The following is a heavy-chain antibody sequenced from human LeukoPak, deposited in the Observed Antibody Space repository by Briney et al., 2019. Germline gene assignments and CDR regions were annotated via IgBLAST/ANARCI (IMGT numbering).Heavy chain of an antibody. Sequence: ASVKVSCKASGYTFTSYAISWVRQAPGQGLEWMGCISAHNGNTNYAQKLQGRVTMTTDTSTSTAYMELRSLRSDDTAVYYCARDRSIAVAGYYFDYWGQGTLVTVSS. CDR3: ARDRSIAVAGYYFDY. J-gene: IGHJ4*02. CDR1: GYTFTSYA. V-gene: IGHV1-18*01. CDR2: ISAHNGNT. D-gene: IGHD6-19*01.